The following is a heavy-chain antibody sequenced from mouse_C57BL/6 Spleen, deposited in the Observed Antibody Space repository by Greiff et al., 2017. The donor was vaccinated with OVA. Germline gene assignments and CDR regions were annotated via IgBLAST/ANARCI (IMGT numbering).Heavy chain of an antibody. D-gene: IGHD3-2*02. CDR3: ARSKGGTAQATVYFDY. CDR1: GYTFTSYW. J-gene: IGHJ2*01. CDR2: IYPGSGST. Sequence: VQLQQPGAELVKPGASVKMSCKASGYTFTSYWITWVKQRPGQGLEWIGDIYPGSGSTNYNEKFKSKATLTVDTSSSTAYMQLSSPTSEDSAVYYCARSKGGTAQATVYFDYWGQGTTLTVSS. V-gene: IGHV1-55*01.